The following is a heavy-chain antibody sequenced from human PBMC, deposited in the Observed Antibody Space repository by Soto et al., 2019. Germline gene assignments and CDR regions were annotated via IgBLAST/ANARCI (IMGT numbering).Heavy chain of an antibody. CDR3: AKDSDSSSWYAALEYFQH. CDR2: ISYDGSNK. V-gene: IGHV3-30*18. CDR1: GFTFSSYG. J-gene: IGHJ1*01. Sequence: ESGGGVVQPGRSLRLSCAASGFTFSSYGMHWVRQAPGKGLEWVAVISYDGSNKYYADSVKGRFTISRDNSKNTLYLQMNSLRAEDTAVYYCAKDSDSSSWYAALEYFQHWGQGTLVTVSS. D-gene: IGHD6-13*01.